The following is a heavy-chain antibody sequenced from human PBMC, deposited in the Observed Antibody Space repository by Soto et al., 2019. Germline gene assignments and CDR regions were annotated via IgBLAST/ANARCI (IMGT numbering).Heavy chain of an antibody. J-gene: IGHJ4*02. CDR3: AKAALAADGVYYFDY. D-gene: IGHD6-13*01. CDR1: GCTISSYA. V-gene: IGHV3-23*01. Sequence: EVQLLESGGGLVQPGGCLRLSCAASGCTISSYAMSWVRQAPGKGLEWVSAISGSGGSTYYADSVKGRFTISRDNSKNTLYLQMNSLRAEDTAVYYCAKAALAADGVYYFDYWGQGTLVTVSS. CDR2: ISGSGGST.